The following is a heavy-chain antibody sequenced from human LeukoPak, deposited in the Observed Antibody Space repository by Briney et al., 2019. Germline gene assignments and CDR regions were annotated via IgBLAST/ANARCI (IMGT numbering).Heavy chain of an antibody. CDR3: ARDSTWFGELSFDY. J-gene: IGHJ4*02. CDR2: ISGGGGTT. CDR1: GFTVSSNE. V-gene: IGHV3-23*01. D-gene: IGHD3-10*01. Sequence: GGSLRLSCAASGFTVSSNEMSWVRQAPGKGLEWVSAISGGGGTTYYADSVKGRFTISRDSSKNTLYLQMNSLRAEDTAVYYCARDSTWFGELSFDYWGQGTLVTVSS.